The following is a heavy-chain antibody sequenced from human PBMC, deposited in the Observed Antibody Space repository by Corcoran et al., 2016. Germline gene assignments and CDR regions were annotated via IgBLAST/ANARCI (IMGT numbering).Heavy chain of an antibody. V-gene: IGHV1-18*01. Sequence: QVQLVQSGAEVKKPGSSVKVSCKASGGTFSSYAISWVRQAPGQGLEWMGGISAYNGDTNSAQRRQGRVTMTTDTSTSKAYMELRSLRSDDTAVYYCAGSRYPQRPGDYWGQGTLVTVSS. J-gene: IGHJ4*02. D-gene: IGHD2-2*01. CDR2: ISAYNGDT. CDR3: AGSRYPQRPGDY. CDR1: GGTFSSYA.